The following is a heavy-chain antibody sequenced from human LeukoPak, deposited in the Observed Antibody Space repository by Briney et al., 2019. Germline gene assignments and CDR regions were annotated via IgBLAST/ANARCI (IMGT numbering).Heavy chain of an antibody. D-gene: IGHD3-22*01. CDR2: ISAYNGNT. Sequence: ASVKVSCKASGYTFTSYGISWVRQAPGQGLEWMGWISAYNGNTNYAQRLQGRVTMTTDTSTSTAYMELRSLRSDDTAVYYCARDRVYYYDSSGKAFDIWGQGTMVTVSS. CDR1: GYTFTSYG. V-gene: IGHV1-18*01. J-gene: IGHJ3*02. CDR3: ARDRVYYYDSSGKAFDI.